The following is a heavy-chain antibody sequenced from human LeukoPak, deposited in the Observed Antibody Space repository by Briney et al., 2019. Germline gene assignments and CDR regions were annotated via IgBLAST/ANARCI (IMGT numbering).Heavy chain of an antibody. Sequence: GGSLRLSCAASGFTVSSNYMSWVRQAPGKGLEWVSVIYSGGSTYYADSVKGRFTISRDNSKNTLYLQMNSLRAEDTAVYYCARDLPSKTGTTGPYYFDYWGQGTLVTVSS. J-gene: IGHJ4*02. CDR2: IYSGGST. CDR3: ARDLPSKTGTTGPYYFDY. V-gene: IGHV3-53*01. CDR1: GFTVSSNY. D-gene: IGHD1-7*01.